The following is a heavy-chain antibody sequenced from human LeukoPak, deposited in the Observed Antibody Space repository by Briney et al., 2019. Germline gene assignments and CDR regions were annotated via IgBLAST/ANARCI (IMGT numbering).Heavy chain of an antibody. CDR1: GGSISSGSYY. V-gene: IGHV4-61*02. D-gene: IGHD1-26*01. J-gene: IGHJ4*02. CDR2: IYTSGST. Sequence: SETLSLTCTVSGGSISSGSYYWSWIRQPAGKGLEWIGRIYTSGSTNYNPSLKSRVTISVDTSKNQFSLKLSSVTAADTAVYYCARAQNYGGSYSFDYWGQGTLVTVCS. CDR3: ARAQNYGGSYSFDY.